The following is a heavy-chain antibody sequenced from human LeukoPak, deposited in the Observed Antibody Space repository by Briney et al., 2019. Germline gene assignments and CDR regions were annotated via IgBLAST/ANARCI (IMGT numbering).Heavy chain of an antibody. D-gene: IGHD2-8*02. Sequence: GGSLRLSCVASGFTFSSYAMSWVRQAPGKGLEWVSAISGSGGSTYYADSVKGRFTISRDNFKNTLYLQMNSLRAEDTAVYYCAKVWSPLGDYWGQGTLVTVSS. J-gene: IGHJ4*02. CDR2: ISGSGGST. CDR1: GFTFSSYA. CDR3: AKVWSPLGDY. V-gene: IGHV3-23*01.